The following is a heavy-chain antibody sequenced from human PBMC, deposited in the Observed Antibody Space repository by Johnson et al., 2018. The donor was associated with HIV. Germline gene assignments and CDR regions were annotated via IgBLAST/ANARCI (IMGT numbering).Heavy chain of an antibody. V-gene: IGHV3-9*01. J-gene: IGHJ3*02. Sequence: VQLVVSGGGVVQPGRSLRLSCAASGFTFDDYAMHWVRQAPGKGLEWVSGISWNSASIGYADSVKGRFTISRDNAKNSLYLQMNSLRAEDTALYYCAKGWIVGATKGEVDAFDIWGQGTMVTVSS. CDR2: ISWNSASI. CDR1: GFTFDDYA. D-gene: IGHD1-26*01. CDR3: AKGWIVGATKGEVDAFDI.